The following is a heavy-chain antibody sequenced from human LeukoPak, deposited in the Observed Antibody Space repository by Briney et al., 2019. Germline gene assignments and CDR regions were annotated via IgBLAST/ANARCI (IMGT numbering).Heavy chain of an antibody. D-gene: IGHD3-22*01. V-gene: IGHV1-58*02. CDR3: AREDSSGSDY. CDR1: GFTFTSSA. Sequence: SVKVSCKASGFTFTSSAMQWVRQARGQRLEWIGWIVVGSGNTNYAQKFQERVTITRDTSTSTAYMELRSLRSDDTAVYYCAREDSSGSDYWGQGTLVTVSS. CDR2: IVVGSGNT. J-gene: IGHJ4*02.